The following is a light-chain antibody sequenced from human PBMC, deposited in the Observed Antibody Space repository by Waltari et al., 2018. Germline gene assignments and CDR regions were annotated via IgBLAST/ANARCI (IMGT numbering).Light chain of an antibody. CDR3: QQYYSTPWT. Sequence: DIVMTQSPDSLAVSLGARAPINCKSSPSVLYSSNNKNYLAWYQQKPGQPPKLLIYWASTRESGVPDRFSGSRSGTDFTLTISSLQAEDVAVYYCQQYYSTPWTFGQGTKVEIK. CDR2: WAS. CDR1: PSVLYSSNNKNY. V-gene: IGKV4-1*01. J-gene: IGKJ1*01.